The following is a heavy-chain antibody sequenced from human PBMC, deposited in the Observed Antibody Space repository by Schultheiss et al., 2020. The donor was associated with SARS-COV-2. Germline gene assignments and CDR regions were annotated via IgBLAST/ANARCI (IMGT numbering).Heavy chain of an antibody. J-gene: IGHJ6*03. CDR2: ISYDGSNK. CDR1: GFTFSSYA. Sequence: GSLRLSCAASGFTFSSYAMHWVRQAPGKGLEWVAVISYDGSNKYYADSVKGRFTISRDNSKNTLYLQMNSLRAEDTAVYYCARERGVYCSSTSCLSYYYYYMDVWGKGTTVTVSS. CDR3: ARERGVYCSSTSCLSYYYYYMDV. V-gene: IGHV3-30*04. D-gene: IGHD2-2*01.